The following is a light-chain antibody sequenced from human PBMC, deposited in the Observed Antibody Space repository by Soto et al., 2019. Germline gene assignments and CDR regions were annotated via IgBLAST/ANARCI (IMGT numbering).Light chain of an antibody. V-gene: IGKV3-11*01. CDR2: DAS. CDR3: QQYNNHSPTWT. CDR1: QDVSRY. J-gene: IGKJ1*01. Sequence: EIVLTQSPATLSLSPGERATLSCRATQDVSRYLAWYQQKPGQSPRLLIYDASNRATGIPARFSGSGSGTDFTLTISSLEPEDFAVYYCQQYNNHSPTWTFGQGTKVDIK.